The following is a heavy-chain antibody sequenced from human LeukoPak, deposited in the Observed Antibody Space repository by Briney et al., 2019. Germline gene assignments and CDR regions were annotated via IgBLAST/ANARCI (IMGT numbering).Heavy chain of an antibody. V-gene: IGHV4-59*12. CDR1: GGSISSYY. CDR3: ARTYYYGSGEVMDV. J-gene: IGHJ6*02. D-gene: IGHD3-10*01. Sequence: PSETLSLTCTVSGGSISSYYWSWIRQSPGKGLELIGYIHYSGSTYYNPSLKSQVTISVDRSKNQFSLKLSSVTAADTAVYYCARTYYYGSGEVMDVWGQGTTVTVSS. CDR2: IHYSGST.